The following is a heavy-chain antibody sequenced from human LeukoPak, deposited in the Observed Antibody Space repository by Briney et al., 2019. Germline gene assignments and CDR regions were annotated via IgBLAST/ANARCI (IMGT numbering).Heavy chain of an antibody. CDR2: ISEDGINN. CDR1: GFTFSNHG. D-gene: IGHD2-21*01. J-gene: IGHJ4*02. CDR3: ARGRVPVVPHFDY. V-gene: IGHV3-30*03. Sequence: GRSLRLSCAASGFTFSNHGMHCVRQAPGNGLEWAAGISEDGINNYYAEDVQGRFTISRDNAKKSLYLQMSSLRDDGTAVYFCARGRVPVVPHFDYWGQGSLVTVCS.